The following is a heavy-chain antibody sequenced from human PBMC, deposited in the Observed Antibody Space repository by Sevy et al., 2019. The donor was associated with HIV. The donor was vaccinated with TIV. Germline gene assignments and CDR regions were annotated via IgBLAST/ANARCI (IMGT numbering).Heavy chain of an antibody. CDR1: GFSFSSYG. CDR2: IWYDGSKK. Sequence: GGSLRLSCAASGFSFSSYGMHRVRQAPGKGLEWVAVIWYDGSKKYYADSVKGRFTISRDNSKNTLYLQMNSLRAEDTAVYYCAREGVPASIGFDYWGQGTLVTVSS. V-gene: IGHV3-33*01. D-gene: IGHD2-2*01. CDR3: AREGVPASIGFDY. J-gene: IGHJ4*02.